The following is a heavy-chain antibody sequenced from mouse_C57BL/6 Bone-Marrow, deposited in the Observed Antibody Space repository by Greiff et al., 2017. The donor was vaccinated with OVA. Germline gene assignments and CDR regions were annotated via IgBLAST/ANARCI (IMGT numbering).Heavy chain of an antibody. J-gene: IGHJ3*01. Sequence: QVHVKQSGAELARPGASVKLSCKASGYTFTSYGISWVKQRTGQGLEWIGEIYPRSGNTYYNEKFKGKATLTADKSSSTANMELRSLTSEDSAVYFCASGYWFAYWGKGTLVTVSA. V-gene: IGHV1-81*01. CDR2: IYPRSGNT. CDR3: ASGYWFAY. CDR1: GYTFTSYG. D-gene: IGHD3-2*02.